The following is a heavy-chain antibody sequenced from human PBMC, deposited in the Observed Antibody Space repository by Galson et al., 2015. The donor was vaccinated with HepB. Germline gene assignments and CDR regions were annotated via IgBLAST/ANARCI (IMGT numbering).Heavy chain of an antibody. CDR3: ATKGVVPTADHVLYFNWFDP. Sequence: SVKVSCKVSGYSLIELSMQWLRQAPGKGLEWMGGFDPEDGETIYAQKFQGRVTMTEDTSTETAYMELRSLTSEDTAVYYCATKGVVPTADHVLYFNWFDPWGQGTLVTVSS. CDR1: GYSLIELS. CDR2: FDPEDGET. J-gene: IGHJ5*02. D-gene: IGHD2-2*01. V-gene: IGHV1-24*01.